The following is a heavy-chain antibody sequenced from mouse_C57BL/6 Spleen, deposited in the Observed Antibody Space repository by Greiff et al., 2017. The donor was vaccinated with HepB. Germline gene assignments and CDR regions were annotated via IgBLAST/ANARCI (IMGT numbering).Heavy chain of an antibody. D-gene: IGHD1-3*01. V-gene: IGHV1-53*01. CDR2: INPSNGGT. CDR3: ARSGSPYWYFDV. Sequence: VKLQQPGTELVKPGASVKLSCKASGYTFTSYWMHWVKQRPGQGLEWIGNINPSNGGTNYNEKFKSKATLTVDKSSSTAYMQLSSLTSEDSAVYYCARSGSPYWYFDVWGTGTTVTVSS. J-gene: IGHJ1*03. CDR1: GYTFTSYW.